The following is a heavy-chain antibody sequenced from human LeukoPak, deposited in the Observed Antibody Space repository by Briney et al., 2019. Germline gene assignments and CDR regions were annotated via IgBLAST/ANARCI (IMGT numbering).Heavy chain of an antibody. V-gene: IGHV4-34*01. CDR2: INHSGST. Sequence: SETLSLTCAVYGGSFSGCYWSWIRQPPGKGLEWIGEINHSGSTNYNPSLKSRVTISVDTSKNQFSLKLSSVTAADTAVYYCARIRVAARNYYYYYGMDVWGQGTTVTVSS. J-gene: IGHJ6*02. CDR1: GGSFSGCY. CDR3: ARIRVAARNYYYYYGMDV. D-gene: IGHD6-6*01.